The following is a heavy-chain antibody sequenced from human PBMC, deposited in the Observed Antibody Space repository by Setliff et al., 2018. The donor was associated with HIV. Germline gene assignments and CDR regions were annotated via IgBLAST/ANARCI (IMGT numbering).Heavy chain of an antibody. D-gene: IGHD2-21*01. CDR3: TRAQIAALRPFDY. CDR2: VNHKGVA. Sequence: SETLSLTCAVYGGAFSGYYWTWIRQSPGRGLEWIGEVNHKGVANYSPSLMRRATISADTSKNQFPLRLSSVTAADTALYFCTRAQIAALRPFDYWGQGTLVTVSS. CDR1: GGAFSGYY. J-gene: IGHJ4*02. V-gene: IGHV4-34*01.